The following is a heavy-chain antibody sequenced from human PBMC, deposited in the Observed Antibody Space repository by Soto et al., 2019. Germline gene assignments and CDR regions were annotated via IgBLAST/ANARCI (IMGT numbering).Heavy chain of an antibody. CDR3: ARDPDIVVVPAAHERYYYYYGMDV. CDR1: GGTFSSYA. V-gene: IGHV1-69*13. J-gene: IGHJ6*02. CDR2: VIPIFGTA. Sequence: SVKVSCKASGGTFSSYAISWVRQAPGQGLEWMGGVIPIFGTANYAQKFQGRVTITADESTSTAYMELSSLRSEDTAVYYCARDPDIVVVPAAHERYYYYYGMDVWGQGTTVTVSS. D-gene: IGHD2-2*01.